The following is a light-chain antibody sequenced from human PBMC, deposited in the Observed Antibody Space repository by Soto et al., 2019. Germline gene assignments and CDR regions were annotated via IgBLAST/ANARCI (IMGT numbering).Light chain of an antibody. CDR2: DAS. Sequence: DVQMTQSPSSLSASVGDSVTITCRASQSVFNHLSWFQQRPGKGPKLLIYDASILHTGVPSRFSGRGYGTDFTLTISTVQPEDSGIYYCHQSSSTPLTFGGGTRVELK. V-gene: IGKV1-39*01. CDR3: HQSSSTPLT. J-gene: IGKJ4*01. CDR1: QSVFNH.